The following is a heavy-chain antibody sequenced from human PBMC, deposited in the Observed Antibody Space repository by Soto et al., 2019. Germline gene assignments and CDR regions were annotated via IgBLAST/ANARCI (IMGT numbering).Heavy chain of an antibody. V-gene: IGHV4-31*03. CDR2: IYYSGST. Sequence: SETLSLTCTVSGGSISSGGYYWSWIRQHPGKGLEWIGYIYYSGSTYYNPSLKSRVTISVDTSKNQFSLKLSSVTAADTAVYYCARAEHVSNWFDPWGQGTLVTVSS. J-gene: IGHJ5*02. CDR1: GGSISSGGYY. CDR3: ARAEHVSNWFDP.